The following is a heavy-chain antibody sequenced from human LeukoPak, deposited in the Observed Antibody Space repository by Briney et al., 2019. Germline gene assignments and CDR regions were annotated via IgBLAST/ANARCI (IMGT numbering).Heavy chain of an antibody. Sequence: GESLKISCKVSGYSFTSYWIAWVRQMPGKGLEWMGIIYPGDSDSRYSPSFQGQVTISADKSISTTYLQWSSLKASDTAMYYCARALYYYDNSGPHWDDAFDIWGQGTMVTVSS. CDR3: ARALYYYDNSGPHWDDAFDI. CDR2: IYPGDSDS. CDR1: GYSFTSYW. V-gene: IGHV5-51*01. D-gene: IGHD3-22*01. J-gene: IGHJ3*02.